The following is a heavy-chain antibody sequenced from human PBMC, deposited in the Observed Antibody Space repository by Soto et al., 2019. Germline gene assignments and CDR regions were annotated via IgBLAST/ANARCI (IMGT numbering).Heavy chain of an antibody. J-gene: IGHJ4*02. CDR1: GFTFSNAW. Sequence: GGSLRLTCAASGFTFSNAWMSWVRQAPGKGLEWVGRIKSKTDGGTTDYAATVNGRFTISRDDSKNTLYLQMNSLKAEDTAVYYCAKESHPTTPPAHSDWGQGTLVTVSS. D-gene: IGHD3-10*01. CDR3: AKESHPTTPPAHSD. V-gene: IGHV3-15*01. CDR2: IKSKTDGGTT.